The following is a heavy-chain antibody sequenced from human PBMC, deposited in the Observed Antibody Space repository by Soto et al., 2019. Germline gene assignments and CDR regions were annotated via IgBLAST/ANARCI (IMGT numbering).Heavy chain of an antibody. Sequence: QLLQSGGGLVQPGGSLTLSCAASGFTFGTTAMSWVRQAPGEGLEWVSTIDGSGGITYYADSVKGRFTISRDNSRNTVYLQMNSPRCDDTALYSCVKNAGWFNTWGPGDLVTVSS. J-gene: IGHJ5*02. CDR2: IDGSGGIT. V-gene: IGHV3-23*01. CDR1: GFTFGTTA. CDR3: VKNAGWFNT.